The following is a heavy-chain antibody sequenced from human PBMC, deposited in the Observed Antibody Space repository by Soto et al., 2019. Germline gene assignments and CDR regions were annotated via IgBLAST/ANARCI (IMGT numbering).Heavy chain of an antibody. Sequence: EVQLLESGGGLVQPGGSLRLSCAASGFTFSSYAMSWVRQAPGKGLEWVSAISGSGGSTYYADSVKGRFTISRGNSKNTLYLQMNSLRAEDTAVYYCAKVSAPSIIAAAGLDYWGQGTLVTVSS. CDR3: AKVSAPSIIAAAGLDY. CDR1: GFTFSSYA. CDR2: ISGSGGST. J-gene: IGHJ4*02. D-gene: IGHD6-13*01. V-gene: IGHV3-23*01.